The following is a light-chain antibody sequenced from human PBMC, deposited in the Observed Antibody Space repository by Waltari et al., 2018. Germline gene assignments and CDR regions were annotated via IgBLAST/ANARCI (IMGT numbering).Light chain of an antibody. CDR3: QQNRI. J-gene: IGKJ2*01. Sequence: DIQMTQSPSSLSASVGDRVTITCRASQSISSSLNWYQQKPGKAPHLLIDAASSLQSGVPSRFSGSGSGTVFTLTITSLQPEDFATYYCQQNRIFGQGTKLEIK. V-gene: IGKV1-39*01. CDR1: QSISSS. CDR2: AAS.